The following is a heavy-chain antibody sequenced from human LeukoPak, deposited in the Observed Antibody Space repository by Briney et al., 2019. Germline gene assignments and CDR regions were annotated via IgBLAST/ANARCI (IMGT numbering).Heavy chain of an antibody. V-gene: IGHV1-24*01. D-gene: IGHD1-1*01. CDR2: FDPEDGET. CDR1: GYTLTELS. CDR3: ATDGIWDDVGFWFDP. Sequence: ASVKVSCKXSGYTLTELSMHWVRQAPGKGLEWMGAFDPEDGETIYSQKFQGRVTMTEDTSTDTAYMELSSLRSEDTAVYYCATDGIWDDVGFWFDPWGQGTLVTVSS. J-gene: IGHJ5*02.